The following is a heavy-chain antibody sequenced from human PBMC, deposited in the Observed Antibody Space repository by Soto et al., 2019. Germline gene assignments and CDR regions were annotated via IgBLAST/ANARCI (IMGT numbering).Heavy chain of an antibody. V-gene: IGHV3-23*01. CDR2: ISGGGGSA. Sequence: EVQLLESGGGLVQPGGSLRLSCAASGFTFSSHAMSWVRQAPGKGLEWVSAISGGGGSAYYADSVKGRFTISRDNSKNTLYLQMNSLRAEDSAVYYCPKGLEWLYLMDVWGQGTTVTVSS. CDR1: GFTFSSHA. D-gene: IGHD3-3*01. CDR3: PKGLEWLYLMDV. J-gene: IGHJ6*02.